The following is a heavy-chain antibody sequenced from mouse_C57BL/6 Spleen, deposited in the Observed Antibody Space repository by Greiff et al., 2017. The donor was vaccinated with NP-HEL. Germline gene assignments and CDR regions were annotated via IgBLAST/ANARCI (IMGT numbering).Heavy chain of an antibody. D-gene: IGHD3-2*02. V-gene: IGHV1-81*01. J-gene: IGHJ4*01. CDR2: IYPGSGST. CDR3: ARPLLDSSGYNYAMDY. CDR1: GYTFTSYG. Sequence: VQLQQSGAELARPGASVKLSCKASGYTFTSYGISWVKQRTGQGLEWIGEIYPGSGSTNYNEKFKSKATLTVDTSSSTAYMQLSSLTSEDSAVYYCARPLLDSSGYNYAMDYWGQGTSVTVSS.